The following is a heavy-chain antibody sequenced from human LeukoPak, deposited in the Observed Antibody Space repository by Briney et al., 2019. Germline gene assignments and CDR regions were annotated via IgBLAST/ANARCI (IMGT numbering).Heavy chain of an antibody. CDR1: GFTFSDYY. J-gene: IGHJ4*02. CDR3: AKGEMGTTSYYFDY. CDR2: ISGSGGGT. Sequence: GGSLRLSCAASGFTFSDYYMSWVRQAPGKGLEWVSTISGSGGGTYYADSVKGRFTISRDNSKNTLYLQMNSLRAEDTAVYYCAKGEMGTTSYYFDYWGQGTLVTVSS. V-gene: IGHV3-23*01. D-gene: IGHD5-24*01.